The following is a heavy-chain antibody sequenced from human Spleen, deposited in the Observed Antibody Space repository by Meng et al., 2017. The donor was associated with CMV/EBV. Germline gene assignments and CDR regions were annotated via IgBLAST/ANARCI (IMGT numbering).Heavy chain of an antibody. CDR1: GFTFNTHA. J-gene: IGHJ4*02. CDR3: AKGGQEVPLTRRFDY. D-gene: IGHD2-15*01. Sequence: SGFTFNTHAMNWVRQAPGKGLEWVSIIGADSGGIQYGDSVKGRFTISRDNSKNTLYLRADSLRVEDTAIYFCAKGGQEVPLTRRFDYWGQGTLVTRLL. V-gene: IGHV3-23*01. CDR2: IGADSGGI.